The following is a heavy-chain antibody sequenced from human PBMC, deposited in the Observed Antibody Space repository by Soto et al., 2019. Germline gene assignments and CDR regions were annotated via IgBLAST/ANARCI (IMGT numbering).Heavy chain of an antibody. J-gene: IGHJ5*02. CDR1: GGTISSGGYY. V-gene: IGHV4-31*03. CDR3: ARSYSSSSNWFDP. Sequence: PSESLSLTCTVSGGTISSGGYYWSWIRQHPGKGLEWIGYIYYSGSTYYNPSLKSRVTISVDTSKNQFSLKLSSVTAADTAVYYCARSYSSSSNWFDPWGQGTLLTVSS. CDR2: IYYSGST. D-gene: IGHD6-6*01.